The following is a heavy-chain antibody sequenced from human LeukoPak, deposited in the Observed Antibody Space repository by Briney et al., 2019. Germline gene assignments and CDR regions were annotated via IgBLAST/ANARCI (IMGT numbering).Heavy chain of an antibody. V-gene: IGHV4-34*01. Sequence: PSETLSLTXAVYGGSFSGYYWSWIRQPPGKGMEWIGEINHSGSTNYNPSLKSRVTISVDTSKNQFSLKLSSVTAADTAVYYCARAYDFWSGYFPYWGQGTLVTVSS. J-gene: IGHJ4*02. CDR2: INHSGST. CDR1: GGSFSGYY. CDR3: ARAYDFWSGYFPY. D-gene: IGHD3-3*01.